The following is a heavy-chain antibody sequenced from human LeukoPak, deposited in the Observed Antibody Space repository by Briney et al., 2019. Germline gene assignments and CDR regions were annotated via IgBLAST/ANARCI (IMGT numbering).Heavy chain of an antibody. V-gene: IGHV4-39*01. Sequence: SETLSLTCTVSGGSISSSSYYWGWIRQPPGKGLEWIGSIYYSGSTYYDPSLKGRVTISVDTSKNQFSLKLSSVTAADTAVYYCARQTYDFRSGYPTPFDYWGQGTLVTVSS. J-gene: IGHJ4*02. CDR1: GGSISSSSYY. D-gene: IGHD3-3*01. CDR3: ARQTYDFRSGYPTPFDY. CDR2: IYYSGST.